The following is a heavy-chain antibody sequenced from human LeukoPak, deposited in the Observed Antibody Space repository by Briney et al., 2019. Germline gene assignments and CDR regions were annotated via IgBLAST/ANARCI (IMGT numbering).Heavy chain of an antibody. CDR1: GYTFTSYG. CDR2: ISAYNGNT. Sequence: ASVKVSCKASGYTFTSYGISWVRQAPGQGLEWMGWISAYNGNTNYAQKLQGRVTMTTDTSTSTAYMELRCLRSDDTAVYYCARVSGGNRHAVHYYYGMDVWGQGTTVTVSS. V-gene: IGHV1-18*01. J-gene: IGHJ6*02. CDR3: ARVSGGNRHAVHYYYGMDV. D-gene: IGHD3-10*01.